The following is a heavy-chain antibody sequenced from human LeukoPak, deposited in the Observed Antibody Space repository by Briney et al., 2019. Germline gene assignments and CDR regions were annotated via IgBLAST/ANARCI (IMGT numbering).Heavy chain of an antibody. J-gene: IGHJ5*02. V-gene: IGHV4-59*12. CDR2: VYYSGST. CDR3: ARLIRFDP. Sequence: PSETLSLTCTVSGGSISSYYWSWIRQPPGKGLEWIGYVYYSGSTNYNPSLKSRVTISVDTSKNQFSLKLSSVTAADTAVYYCARLIRFDPWGQGTLVTVSS. CDR1: GGSISSYY. D-gene: IGHD3-10*01.